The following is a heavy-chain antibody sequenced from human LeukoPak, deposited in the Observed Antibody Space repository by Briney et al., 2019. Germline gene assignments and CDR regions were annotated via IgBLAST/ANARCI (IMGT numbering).Heavy chain of an antibody. V-gene: IGHV3-9*01. Sequence: GGSLRLSCAASGFTFDDYAMHWVRQAPGKGLEWVSGISWNSGSIGYADSVKGRFTISRDNAKDSLYLQMNSLRAEDTALYYCAKDRSGIDFDYWGQGTLVTVSS. CDR1: GFTFDDYA. D-gene: IGHD6-25*01. CDR2: ISWNSGSI. CDR3: AKDRSGIDFDY. J-gene: IGHJ4*02.